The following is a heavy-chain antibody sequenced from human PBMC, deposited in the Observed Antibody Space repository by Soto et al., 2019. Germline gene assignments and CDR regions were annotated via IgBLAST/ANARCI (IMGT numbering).Heavy chain of an antibody. Sequence: WASVKVSCKVSGYTLTELSMHWVRQAPGKGLEWMGGFDPEDGETIYAQKFQGRVTMTEDTSTDTAYMELSSLRSEDTAVYYCATNWNDPYYYYGMDVWGQGTTVTVSS. V-gene: IGHV1-24*01. J-gene: IGHJ6*02. CDR2: FDPEDGET. CDR3: ATNWNDPYYYYGMDV. D-gene: IGHD1-1*01. CDR1: GYTLTELS.